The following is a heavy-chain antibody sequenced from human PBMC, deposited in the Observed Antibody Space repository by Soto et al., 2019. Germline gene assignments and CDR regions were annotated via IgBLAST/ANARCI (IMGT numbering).Heavy chain of an antibody. CDR2: ISGSGGST. CDR3: AKPGDFWSGYWNY. D-gene: IGHD3-3*01. CDR1: GFTFSSYV. J-gene: IGHJ4*02. Sequence: EVQLLESGGGLVQPGGSLRLSCAASGFTFSSYVMSWVRQAPGKGLEWVSAISGSGGSTYYADSVKGRFTISRDNSKNTLYLQMNSLRAEDTAVYYCAKPGDFWSGYWNYWGQGTLVTVSS. V-gene: IGHV3-23*01.